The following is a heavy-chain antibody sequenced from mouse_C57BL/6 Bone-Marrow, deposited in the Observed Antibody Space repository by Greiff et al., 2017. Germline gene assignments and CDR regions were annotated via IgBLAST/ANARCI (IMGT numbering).Heavy chain of an antibody. J-gene: IGHJ3*01. CDR2: IYPGSGST. Sequence: QVQLQQPGAELVKPGASVKMSCKASGYTFTSYWITWVKQRPGQGLEWIGVIYPGSGSTNYNEKFKSKATLTVDTSSSTAYMKVSSLTSEDSAVYYCARDDGDYRRVFFYWGRGTLITGSA. CDR1: GYTFTSYW. D-gene: IGHD2-3*01. V-gene: IGHV1-55*01. CDR3: ARDDGDYRRVFFY.